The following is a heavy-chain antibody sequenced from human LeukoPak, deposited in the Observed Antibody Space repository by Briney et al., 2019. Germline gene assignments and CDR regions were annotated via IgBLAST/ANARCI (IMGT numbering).Heavy chain of an antibody. CDR2: IKQGGSEK. D-gene: IGHD3-22*01. CDR1: GFTFSSYW. V-gene: IGHV3-7*01. CDR3: ARDRYYYDSSGYYPHFDY. Sequence: GGSLRLSRAASGFTFSSYWMSWVRQAPGKGLEWVANIKQGGSEKCYVDSVKGRFTISRDNAKNSLYLQMNSLRAEDTAVYYCARDRYYYDSSGYYPHFDYWGQGTLVTVSS. J-gene: IGHJ4*02.